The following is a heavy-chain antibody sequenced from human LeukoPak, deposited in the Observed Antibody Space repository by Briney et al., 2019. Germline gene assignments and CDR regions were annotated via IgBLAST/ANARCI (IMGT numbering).Heavy chain of an antibody. V-gene: IGHV1-69*04. CDR1: GGTFSSYA. D-gene: IGHD4-11*01. J-gene: IGHJ4*02. Sequence: SVKVSCKASGGTFSSYAISWVRQAPGQGLEWMGRIILILGIANYAQKFQGRVTITADKSTSTAYMELSSLRSEDTAVYYCARDLHKDSDYWGQGTLVTVSS. CDR3: ARDLHKDSDY. CDR2: IILILGIA.